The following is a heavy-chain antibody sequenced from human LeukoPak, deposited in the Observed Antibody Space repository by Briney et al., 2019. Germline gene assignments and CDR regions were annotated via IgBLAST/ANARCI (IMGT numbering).Heavy chain of an antibody. D-gene: IGHD3-3*01. CDR2: ISSSSSTI. Sequence: GGSLRLSCAASGFTFSSYSMNWVRQAPGKGLEWVSSISSSSSTIYYADSVKGRFTISRDNAKNSLYLQMNSLRAEDTAVYYCARRSRLFLGTNYWGQGTLVTVSS. V-gene: IGHV3-48*01. J-gene: IGHJ4*02. CDR3: ARRSRLFLGTNY. CDR1: GFTFSSYS.